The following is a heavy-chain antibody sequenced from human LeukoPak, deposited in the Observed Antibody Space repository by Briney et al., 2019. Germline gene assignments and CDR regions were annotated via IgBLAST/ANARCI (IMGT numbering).Heavy chain of an antibody. J-gene: IGHJ4*02. CDR2: ISGSGGST. V-gene: IGHV3-23*01. CDR3: AKDIEMATITGGIDY. D-gene: IGHD5-12*01. Sequence: VRQAPXXXLEXVXAISGSGGSTYYADSVKGRFTISRDNSKNTLYLQMNSLRAEDTAVYYCAKDIEMATITGGIDYWGQGTLVTVSS.